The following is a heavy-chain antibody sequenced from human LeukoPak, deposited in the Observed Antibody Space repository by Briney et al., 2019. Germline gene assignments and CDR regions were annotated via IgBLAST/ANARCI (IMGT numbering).Heavy chain of an antibody. CDR2: IYYSGST. D-gene: IGHD3-9*01. CDR1: GVSISSYY. CDR3: ARHRYVDWLSPFDY. Sequence: PSETLSLTCNVSGVSISSYYWSWIRQPPGKGLEWIGNIYYSGSTNYNPSLKSRVTISVDASKNQFSLKLSSVSAADTAMYYCARHRYVDWLSPFDYWGQGTLVTVSS. J-gene: IGHJ4*02. V-gene: IGHV4-59*08.